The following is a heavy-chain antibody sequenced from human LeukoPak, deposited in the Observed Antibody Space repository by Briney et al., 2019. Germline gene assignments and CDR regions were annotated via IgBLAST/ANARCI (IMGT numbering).Heavy chain of an antibody. CDR1: GYSFTSYW. D-gene: IGHD3-10*01. J-gene: IGHJ5*02. CDR3: ARHGLWFGELLPFDP. V-gene: IGHV5-51*01. Sequence: GESLKISCKGSGYSFTSYWIGSVRQMPGKGLEWMGIIYPGDSDTRYSPSFQGQVTISADKSISTAYLQWSSLKASDTAMYYCARHGLWFGELLPFDPWGQGTLVTVSS. CDR2: IYPGDSDT.